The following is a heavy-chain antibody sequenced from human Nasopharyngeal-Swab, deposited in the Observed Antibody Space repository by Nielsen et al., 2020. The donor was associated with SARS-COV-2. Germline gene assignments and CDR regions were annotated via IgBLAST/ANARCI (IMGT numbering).Heavy chain of an antibody. CDR3: ARVKLRLGELSLASKAFYYYYGIDV. CDR1: GGTFSSYA. D-gene: IGHD3-16*02. J-gene: IGHJ6*02. Sequence: SVKVSCKASGGTFSSYAIGWVRQAPGQGLEWMGRIIPILGIANYAQKFQGRVTITADKSTSTAYMELSSLRSEDTAVYYCARVKLRLGELSLASKAFYYYYGIDVWGQGTTVTVSS. V-gene: IGHV1-69*04. CDR2: IIPILGIA.